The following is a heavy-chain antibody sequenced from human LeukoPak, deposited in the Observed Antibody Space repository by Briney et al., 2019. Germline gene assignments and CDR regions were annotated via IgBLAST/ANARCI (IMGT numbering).Heavy chain of an antibody. CDR2: IYSGGST. Sequence: PGGSLRLSCAASGITSSSYLMTWVRQAPGKGLEWVSLIYSGGSTYYTDSVKGRFSISRDNSKNMLYLQMNSLRAEDTAVYYCARGWPREGFDYWGQGTLVTVSS. D-gene: IGHD1-26*01. V-gene: IGHV3-66*01. J-gene: IGHJ4*02. CDR3: ARGWPREGFDY. CDR1: GITSSSYL.